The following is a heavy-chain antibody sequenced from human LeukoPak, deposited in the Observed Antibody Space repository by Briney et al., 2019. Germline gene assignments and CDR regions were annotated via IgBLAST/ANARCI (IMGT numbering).Heavy chain of an antibody. Sequence: GGSLRLSCAASGFTFNTYWMHWVRQAPGKGLVWVARVNREGTTTTYADSVKGRFTISRDNAKNTLYLQMNNLRAEDTAVYYCARDLDWILFDYWGQGTLVTVSS. CDR3: ARDLDWILFDY. D-gene: IGHD3-9*01. CDR2: VNREGTTT. V-gene: IGHV3-74*03. J-gene: IGHJ4*02. CDR1: GFTFNTYW.